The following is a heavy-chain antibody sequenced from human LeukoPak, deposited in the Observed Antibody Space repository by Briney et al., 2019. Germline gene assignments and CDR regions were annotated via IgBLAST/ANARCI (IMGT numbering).Heavy chain of an antibody. CDR1: GFTFSSYG. CDR2: ISYDGRQK. V-gene: IGHV3-30*12. Sequence: PGGSLRLSCAPSGFTFSSYGMHWVRQAPGKGLEWVAVISYDGRQKYYGDSVKGRFTISRDNAKNSLYLQMNSLRAEDTAVYYCTILAAAGIRWGQGTLVTVSS. J-gene: IGHJ4*02. CDR3: TILAAAGIR. D-gene: IGHD6-13*01.